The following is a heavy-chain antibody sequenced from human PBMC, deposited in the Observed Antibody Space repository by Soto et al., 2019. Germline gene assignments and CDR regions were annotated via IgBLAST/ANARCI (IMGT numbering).Heavy chain of an antibody. Sequence: QLQLQESGPGLVKPSETLSLTCTVSGGSISSSSYYWGWIRQPPGKGLEWIGSIYYSVSTYYNPSLQSRVPISVDKSKNQFSLKLSSVTDADTAVYYCARHYEDNWKDYDGLPDYYYYYMDVWGKGTTVTVSS. CDR2: IYYSVST. CDR3: ARHYEDNWKDYDGLPDYYYYYMDV. J-gene: IGHJ6*03. CDR1: GGSISSSSYY. V-gene: IGHV4-39*01. D-gene: IGHD1-20*01.